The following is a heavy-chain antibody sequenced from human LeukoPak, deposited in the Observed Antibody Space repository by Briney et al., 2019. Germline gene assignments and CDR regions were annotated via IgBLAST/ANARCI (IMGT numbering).Heavy chain of an antibody. J-gene: IGHJ4*02. CDR1: GGSFSGYY. V-gene: IGHV4-34*01. CDR2: INHSGST. CDR3: ARGRVFQRFVY. D-gene: IGHD6-25*01. Sequence: PSETLSLTCAVYGGSFSGYYWSWIRQPPGKGLEWIGEINHSGSTNYNPSLKSRVTISVDTSKNQFSLKLSSVTAADTAVYYCARGRVFQRFVYWGQGTLVTVSS.